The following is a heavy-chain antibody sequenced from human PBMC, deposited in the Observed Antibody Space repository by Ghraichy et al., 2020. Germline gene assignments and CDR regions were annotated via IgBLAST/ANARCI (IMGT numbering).Heavy chain of an antibody. Sequence: GGSLRLSCAASGFTFSSYWMHWVRQAPGKGLVWVSRINSDGSSTSYADSVKGRFTISRDNSKNTLYLQMNSLRAEDTAVYYCAKWIYQGWIPATAIYFDSWGQGTLVTVSS. V-gene: IGHV3-74*01. CDR1: GFTFSSYW. J-gene: IGHJ4*02. CDR2: INSDGSST. D-gene: IGHD2-21*02. CDR3: AKWIYQGWIPATAIYFDS.